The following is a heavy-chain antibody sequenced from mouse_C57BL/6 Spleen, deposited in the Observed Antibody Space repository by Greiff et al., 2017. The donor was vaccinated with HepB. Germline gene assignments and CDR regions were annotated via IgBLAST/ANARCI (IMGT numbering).Heavy chain of an antibody. Sequence: EVQGVESGGDLVKPGGSLKLSCAASGFTFSSYGMSWVRQTPDKRLEWVATISSGGSYNYYPDSVKGLFTISSDNAKNTLYLQMSSLKSEDTAMYYCARQDGKTYAMDYWGQGTSVTVSS. J-gene: IGHJ4*01. CDR2: ISSGGSYN. CDR3: ARQDGKTYAMDY. D-gene: IGHD2-1*01. CDR1: GFTFSSYG. V-gene: IGHV5-6*01.